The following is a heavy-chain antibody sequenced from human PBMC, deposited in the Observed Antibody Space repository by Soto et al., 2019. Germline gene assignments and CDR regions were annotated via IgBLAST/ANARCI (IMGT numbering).Heavy chain of an antibody. CDR1: GFTFSDHY. CDR3: ARAENY. CDR2: IRNKANSYTT. J-gene: IGHJ4*02. V-gene: IGHV3-72*01. Sequence: EVQLVESGGGLVQPGGSLRLSCAASGFTFSDHYMDWVRQAPGKGLEWVGRIRNKANSYTTEYAASVKGRFTISRDDSKNSLYLQMNSLKTGDTAVYYCARAENYWGQGTLVTVSS.